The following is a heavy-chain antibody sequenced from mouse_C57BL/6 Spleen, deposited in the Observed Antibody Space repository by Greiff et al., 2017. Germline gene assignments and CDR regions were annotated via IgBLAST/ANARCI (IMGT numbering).Heavy chain of an antibody. D-gene: IGHD1-1*01. V-gene: IGHV1-52*01. CDR3: ARYSDYYGSSPWFAY. Sequence: VQLQQPGAELVRPGASVKVSCKASGYTFTSYWVHWVKQRPVQGLEWICNIDPSDSEAHYNQKFKDKATLTVDKSSSTAYMQLSSLTSEDSAVYYCARYSDYYGSSPWFAYWGQGTLVTVSA. CDR1: GYTFTSYW. J-gene: IGHJ3*01. CDR2: IDPSDSEA.